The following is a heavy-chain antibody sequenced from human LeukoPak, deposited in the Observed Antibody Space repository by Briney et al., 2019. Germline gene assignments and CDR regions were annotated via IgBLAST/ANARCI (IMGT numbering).Heavy chain of an antibody. CDR3: ARHLDSNWPY. D-gene: IGHD6-13*01. V-gene: IGHV5-10-1*01. CDR1: GYLFTNYW. Sequence: GESLRISCQGPGYLFTNYWISWVRQLPGKGLEWMGRIDPIDSYTNYSPSLQAHVTISADKSISTAYLQWSSLKASDTAMYYCARHLDSNWPYWGQGTLVTVSS. J-gene: IGHJ4*02. CDR2: IDPIDSYT.